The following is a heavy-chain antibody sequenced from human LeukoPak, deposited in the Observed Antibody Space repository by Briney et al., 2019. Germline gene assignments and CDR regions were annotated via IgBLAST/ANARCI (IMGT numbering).Heavy chain of an antibody. CDR3: AAYSGHKYYFDY. J-gene: IGHJ4*02. Sequence: GASVKVSCKASGYTFAGYYMHWVRQAPGQGPEWMGRINPNSGGTNYAQKFQGRVTMTRDTSISTAYMELSRLRSDDTAVYYCAAYSGHKYYFDYWGQGTLVTVSS. D-gene: IGHD5-12*01. CDR2: INPNSGGT. CDR1: GYTFAGYY. V-gene: IGHV1-2*06.